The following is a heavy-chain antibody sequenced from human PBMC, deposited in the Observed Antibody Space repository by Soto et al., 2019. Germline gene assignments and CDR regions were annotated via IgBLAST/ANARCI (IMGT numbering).Heavy chain of an antibody. J-gene: IGHJ4*02. CDR3: AKDQDYGEYGGYLDY. V-gene: IGHV3-30*18. CDR2: ISYDGSNK. CDR1: GFTFSSYG. Sequence: QVQLVESGGGVVQPGRSLRLSCAASGFTFSSYGMHWVRQAPGKGLEWVAVISYDGSNKYYADSVKGRFNISRDNSKNTLYLQMISLRAEDTDVYYCAKDQDYGEYGGYLDYWGQGTLVTVSS. D-gene: IGHD4-17*01.